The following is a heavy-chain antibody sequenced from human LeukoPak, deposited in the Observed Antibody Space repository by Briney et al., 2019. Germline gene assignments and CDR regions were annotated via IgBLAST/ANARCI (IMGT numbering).Heavy chain of an antibody. CDR3: AELGITMIGGV. CDR2: IKQDGSEE. J-gene: IGHJ6*04. D-gene: IGHD3-10*02. Sequence: GGSLRLSCAASGFTFSSYEMNWVRQAPGKGLEWVANIKQDGSEEYYVDSVKGRFTISRDDANNSLYLQMNSLRAEDTAVYYCAELGITMIGGVWGKGTTVTISS. V-gene: IGHV3-7*01. CDR1: GFTFSSYE.